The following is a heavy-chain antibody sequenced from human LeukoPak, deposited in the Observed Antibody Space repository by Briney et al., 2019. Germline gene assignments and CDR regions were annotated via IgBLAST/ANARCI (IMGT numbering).Heavy chain of an antibody. CDR1: GGSISSYY. CDR2: IYYSGST. CDR3: ARGRHGSSWTRTPYYFDY. J-gene: IGHJ4*02. D-gene: IGHD6-13*01. Sequence: SETLSLTCTVSGGSISSYYWSWIRQPPGKGLEWIGYIYYSGSTNYNPSLKSRVTISVDTSKNQFSLKLSSVTAADTAVYYCARGRHGSSWTRTPYYFDYWGQGTLVTVCS. V-gene: IGHV4-59*01.